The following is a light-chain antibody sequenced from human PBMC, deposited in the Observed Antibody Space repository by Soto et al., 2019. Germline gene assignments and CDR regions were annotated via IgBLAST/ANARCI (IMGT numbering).Light chain of an antibody. CDR3: SSYAGSNNLGV. CDR1: SSDVGDYDY. V-gene: IGLV2-8*01. J-gene: IGLJ1*01. CDR2: EVS. Sequence: QSVRTQPPSASGSPGQSVTISCTETSSDVGDYDYVSWYQHHPGKAPKLMIYEVSKRPSGVPDRFSGSKSGNTASLTVSGLQAEDEADYYCSSYAGSNNLGVFGTGTKLTVL.